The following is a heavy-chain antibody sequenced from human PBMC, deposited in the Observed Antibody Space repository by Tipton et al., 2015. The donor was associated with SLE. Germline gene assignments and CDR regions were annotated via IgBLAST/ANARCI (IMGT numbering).Heavy chain of an antibody. CDR2: MYYSGIT. CDR1: GGSIRTYY. D-gene: IGHD6-19*01. CDR3: ARWTYTSGWLYFDS. Sequence: TLSLTCSVSGGSIRTYYWSWIRQTPGKGLEWIGYMYYSGITNYNPSLYSRVSISVDTSRNQFSLKMNSVTAADTAIYYCARWTYTSGWLYFDSWGQGTLVTVS. V-gene: IGHV4-59*01. J-gene: IGHJ4*02.